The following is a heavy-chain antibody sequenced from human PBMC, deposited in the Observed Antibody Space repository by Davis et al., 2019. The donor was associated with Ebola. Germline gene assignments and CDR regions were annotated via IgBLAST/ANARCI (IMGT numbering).Heavy chain of an antibody. CDR2: MNPNNGNT. CDR1: GYIFTSYD. D-gene: IGHD3-22*01. J-gene: IGHJ4*02. V-gene: IGHV1-8*01. Sequence: AASVKVSCKASGYIFTSYDINWVRQAPGQGLEWMGWMNPNNGNTGYLQKFQGRVTMTRETSTSTAYMELRSLSSDDTAVYYCATDYFDSTGYYYGYDWGQGTLVTVSS. CDR3: ATDYFDSTGYYYGYD.